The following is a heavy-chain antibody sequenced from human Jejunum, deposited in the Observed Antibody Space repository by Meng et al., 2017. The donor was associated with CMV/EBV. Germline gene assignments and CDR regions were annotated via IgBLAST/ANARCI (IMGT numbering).Heavy chain of an antibody. Sequence: TCTVSGDSMSRRGYFWTWIRQPAGKGREWIGRVDPSGNTEYNPSLKGRVTISLDTSKNQYSLKVNSVTAADTAVYYCARWDYSISFDFWGQGALVTVSS. V-gene: IGHV4-61*02. CDR1: GDSMSRRGYF. J-gene: IGHJ4*02. CDR3: ARWDYSISFDF. D-gene: IGHD3-3*02. CDR2: VDPSGNT.